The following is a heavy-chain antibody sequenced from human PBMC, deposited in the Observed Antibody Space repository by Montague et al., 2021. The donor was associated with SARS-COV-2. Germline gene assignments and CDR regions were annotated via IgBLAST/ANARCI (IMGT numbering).Heavy chain of an antibody. CDR2: IYYSGST. D-gene: IGHD3-3*01. J-gene: IGHJ3*02. V-gene: IGHV4-59*01. CDR1: GGSISSYY. CDR3: VRVPRNYDFWSGFYDAFDI. Sequence: SETLSLTCTVSGGSISSYYRSWIRQPPGKGLEWIGYIYYSGSTNYNPSLKSRVTISVDTSKNQFSLKLSSVTAADTAVYYCVRVPRNYDFWSGFYDAFDIWGQGTMVTVSS.